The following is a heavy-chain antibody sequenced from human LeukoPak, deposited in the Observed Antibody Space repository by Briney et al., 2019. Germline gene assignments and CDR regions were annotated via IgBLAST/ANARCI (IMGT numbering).Heavy chain of an antibody. J-gene: IGHJ2*01. CDR1: GYTFTGYY. Sequence: ASVKVSCQASGYTFTGYYMHWVRQTPGQELEWMGWINPNSGGTNYAQKFQGRFTMTRDTSISTAYMELSRQRSDDTAVYYCARVSLGITIIVVARAWSFALWGRGTLVTVSS. D-gene: IGHD3-22*01. CDR2: INPNSGGT. V-gene: IGHV1-2*02. CDR3: ARVSLGITIIVVARAWSFAL.